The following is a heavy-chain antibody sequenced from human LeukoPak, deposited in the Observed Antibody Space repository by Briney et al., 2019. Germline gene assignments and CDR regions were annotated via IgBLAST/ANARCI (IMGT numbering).Heavy chain of an antibody. CDR1: GFTFSSYA. J-gene: IGHJ4*02. D-gene: IGHD4-17*01. Sequence: GGSLRLSCAASGFTFSSYAMSWVRQAPGKGLEWVSSLCCSGGGTFYADSVKGRFTISRDNSKNTLYLQVSSLRAEDTAVYYCAKVNTVTRDYFDYWGLGTQVTVSS. CDR2: LCCSGGGT. V-gene: IGHV3-23*01. CDR3: AKVNTVTRDYFDY.